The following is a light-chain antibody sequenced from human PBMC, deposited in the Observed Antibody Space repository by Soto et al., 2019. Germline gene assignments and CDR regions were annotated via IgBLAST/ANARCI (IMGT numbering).Light chain of an antibody. CDR2: DVS. Sequence: DVQITQSPSTRSASVGDRVTITCRASKSINNLLAWYQQKPGKAPKILIYDVSTLESGVPSMFSGSGSGTEFTLTISSLQPEDFATDYCQQYDSYTLTFGGGTKVDIK. J-gene: IGKJ4*01. V-gene: IGKV1-5*01. CDR3: QQYDSYTLT. CDR1: KSINNL.